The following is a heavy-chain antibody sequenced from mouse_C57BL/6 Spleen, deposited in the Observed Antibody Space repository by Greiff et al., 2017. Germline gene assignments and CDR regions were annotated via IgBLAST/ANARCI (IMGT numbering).Heavy chain of an antibody. J-gene: IGHJ2*01. CDR3: ARMVYDYLDY. V-gene: IGHV1-82*01. CDR1: GYAFSSSW. CDR2: IYPGDGDT. Sequence: QVQLQQSGPALVKPGASVKISCKASGYAFSSSWMNWVKQRPGKGLEWIGRIYPGDGDTNYNGKFKGKATLTADQSSSTAYMQLSSLTSEDSAVYFCARMVYDYLDYWGQGTTLTVSS. D-gene: IGHD2-3*01.